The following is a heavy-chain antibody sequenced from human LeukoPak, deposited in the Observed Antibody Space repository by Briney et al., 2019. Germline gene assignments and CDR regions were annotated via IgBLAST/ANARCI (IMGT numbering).Heavy chain of an antibody. Sequence: GASVKVSCKASGYTFTGYYMHWVRQAPGQGLEWMGWINTNTGNPTYAQGSTGRFVFSLDTSVSTAYLQISSLKAEDTAVYYCARAKYSGTYGGFDYWGQGTLVTVSS. D-gene: IGHD1-26*01. CDR2: INTNTGNP. V-gene: IGHV7-4-1*02. J-gene: IGHJ4*02. CDR1: GYTFTGYY. CDR3: ARAKYSGTYGGFDY.